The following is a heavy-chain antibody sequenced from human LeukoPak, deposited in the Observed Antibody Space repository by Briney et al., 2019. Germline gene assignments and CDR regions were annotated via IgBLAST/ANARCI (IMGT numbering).Heavy chain of an antibody. CDR2: IIPIFGTA. J-gene: IGHJ4*02. Sequence: ASVKVSCKASGGTFSSYAISWVRQAPGQGLEWMGGIIPIFGTANYAQKFQGRVTITADKSTSTAYMELSSLRSEDTAVYYCARALKEYYYDSSGYYYFDYWGQGTLVTVSS. V-gene: IGHV1-69*06. D-gene: IGHD3-22*01. CDR3: ARALKEYYYDSSGYYYFDY. CDR1: GGTFSSYA.